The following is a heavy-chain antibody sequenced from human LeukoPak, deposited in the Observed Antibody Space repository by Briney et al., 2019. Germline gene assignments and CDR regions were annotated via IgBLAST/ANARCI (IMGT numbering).Heavy chain of an antibody. D-gene: IGHD2-15*01. J-gene: IGHJ4*02. CDR1: GGSIGSYS. Sequence: SETLSLTCTVSGGSIGSYSWSWIRQPPGKGLEWIGYIYYSGSTNYNPSLKSRVTISVDMSKNQFSLKLSSVTAADTAVYYCATHPPKVCTGGSCTDYWGQGTLVTVSS. CDR2: IYYSGST. CDR3: ATHPPKVCTGGSCTDY. V-gene: IGHV4-59*01.